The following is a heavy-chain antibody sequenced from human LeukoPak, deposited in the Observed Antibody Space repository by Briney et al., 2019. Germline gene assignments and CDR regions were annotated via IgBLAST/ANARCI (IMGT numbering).Heavy chain of an antibody. CDR2: IYYSETT. V-gene: IGHV4-59*01. D-gene: IGHD6-13*01. CDR1: GGSISSYY. CDR3: ARGVYIAAAQYGY. Sequence: SETLSLTCTVSGGSISSYYWSWIRQPPGKGLEWIGYIYYSETTNYNPSLKSRVTISVDTSKNQFSLKLSSVTAADTAVYYCARGVYIAAAQYGYWGQGTLVTVSS. J-gene: IGHJ4*02.